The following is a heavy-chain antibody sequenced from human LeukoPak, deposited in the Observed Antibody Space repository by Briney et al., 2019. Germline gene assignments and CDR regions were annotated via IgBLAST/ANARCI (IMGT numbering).Heavy chain of an antibody. CDR3: ARGKYGDYVY. D-gene: IGHD4-17*01. Sequence: GGSLRLSCAASGFTFSSYSMNWVRQAPGKGLEWVSSISSSSSYIYYADSAKGRFTISRDNAKNSLYLQMNSLRAEDTAVYYCARGKYGDYVYWGQGTLVTVSS. J-gene: IGHJ4*02. V-gene: IGHV3-21*01. CDR1: GFTFSSYS. CDR2: ISSSSSYI.